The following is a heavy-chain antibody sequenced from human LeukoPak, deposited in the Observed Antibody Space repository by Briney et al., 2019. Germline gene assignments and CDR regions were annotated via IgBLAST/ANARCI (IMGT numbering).Heavy chain of an antibody. CDR1: GGSISSYY. Sequence: SETLSLTCTGSGGSISSYYWSWIRQPAGKGLEWIGRIYTSGSTNYNPSLKSRVTMSVDTSKNQFSLKLSSVTAADTAVYYCARSGDYYDSSGYRFDYWGQGTLVTVSS. V-gene: IGHV4-4*07. CDR3: ARSGDYYDSSGYRFDY. J-gene: IGHJ4*02. CDR2: IYTSGST. D-gene: IGHD3-22*01.